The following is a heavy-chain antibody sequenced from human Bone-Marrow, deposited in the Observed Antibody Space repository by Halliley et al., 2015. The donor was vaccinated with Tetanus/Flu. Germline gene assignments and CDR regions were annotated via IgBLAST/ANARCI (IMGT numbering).Heavy chain of an antibody. CDR1: GFTFSTFA. J-gene: IGHJ4*02. CDR2: ITETGRNS. D-gene: IGHD1-26*01. V-gene: IGHV3-23*01. Sequence: SLRLSCAASGFTFSTFAMSWVRQAPGKGLEWVSTITETGRNSYYADSVKGRFIISRDKSKNTLYLQMNTLRAEDTAVYYCAKPGPYSGSLQGYFDFWGQGTLVTVSS. CDR3: AKPGPYSGSLQGYFDF.